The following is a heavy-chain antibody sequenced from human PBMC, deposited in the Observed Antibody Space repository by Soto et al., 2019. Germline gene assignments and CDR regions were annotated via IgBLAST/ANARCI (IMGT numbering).Heavy chain of an antibody. Sequence: SDTLSLTCTFSGFSISGSIDYWGWIRQPPGKGLEWIGSIYYSGSTYYNPSLKSRVTISVDTSKNQFSLKLSSVTAADTAVYYCARTPPLMGQWLVQGFYFDYWGQGTLVNVSS. V-gene: IGHV4-39*01. CDR2: IYYSGST. CDR3: ARTPPLMGQWLVQGFYFDY. D-gene: IGHD6-19*01. CDR1: GFSISGSIDY. J-gene: IGHJ4*02.